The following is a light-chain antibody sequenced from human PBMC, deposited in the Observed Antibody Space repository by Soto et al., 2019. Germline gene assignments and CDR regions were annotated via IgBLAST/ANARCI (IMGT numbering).Light chain of an antibody. CDR1: QTISSW. CDR2: QAS. CDR3: QHYNDPWT. Sequence: DIQMTQSPSTLSGSVGDRVTITCRASQTISSWLAWYQQKPGKAPKLLIYQASTLQSGVPPRFSGSGSGTEFTLSINSLQPDDFATYYCQHYNDPWTFGQGTKVDIK. V-gene: IGKV1-5*03. J-gene: IGKJ1*01.